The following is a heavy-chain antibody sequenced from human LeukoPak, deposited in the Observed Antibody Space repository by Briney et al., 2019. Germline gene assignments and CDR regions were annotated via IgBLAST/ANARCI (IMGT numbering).Heavy chain of an antibody. CDR3: ASPQGGELYFDY. CDR1: GGSISSSSYY. Sequence: SETLSLTCTVSGGSISSSSYYWGWIRQPPGKGLEWIGSIYYSGSTYYNPSLKSRVTISVDTSKNQFSLKLSSVTAADTAVYYCASPQGGELYFDYWGQGTLVTVSS. CDR2: IYYSGST. J-gene: IGHJ4*02. V-gene: IGHV4-39*07. D-gene: IGHD1-26*01.